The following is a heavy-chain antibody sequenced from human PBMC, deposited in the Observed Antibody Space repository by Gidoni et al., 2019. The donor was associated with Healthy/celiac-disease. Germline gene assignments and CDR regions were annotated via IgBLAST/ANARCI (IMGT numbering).Heavy chain of an antibody. Sequence: EVQLVESGGGLVQPGGSLRLSCAASGFTVSSNYMSWVRQAPGKGLEVVSVIYSGGSTYYADSVKGRFTISRDNSKNTLYLQMNSLRAEDTAVYYCALGGRYSSSWYNYWGQGTLVTVSS. D-gene: IGHD6-13*01. CDR3: ALGGRYSSSWYNY. J-gene: IGHJ4*02. CDR1: GFTVSSNY. V-gene: IGHV3-66*01. CDR2: IYSGGST.